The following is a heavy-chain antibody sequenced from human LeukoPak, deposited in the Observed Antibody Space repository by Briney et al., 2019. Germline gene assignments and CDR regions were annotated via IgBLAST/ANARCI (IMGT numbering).Heavy chain of an antibody. D-gene: IGHD2-2*01. Sequence: GGSLRLSCAASGFTFSSYAMSWVRQAPGKGLEWVSAISGSGGSTYHADSVKGRFTISRDNSKNTLYLQMNSLRAEDTAVYYCAIPIVVVPAAKNGHAFDIWGQGTMVTVSS. J-gene: IGHJ3*02. CDR1: GFTFSSYA. CDR2: ISGSGGST. V-gene: IGHV3-23*01. CDR3: AIPIVVVPAAKNGHAFDI.